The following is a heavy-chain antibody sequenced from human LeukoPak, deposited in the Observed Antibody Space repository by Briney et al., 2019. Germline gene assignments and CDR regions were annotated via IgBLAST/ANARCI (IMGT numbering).Heavy chain of an antibody. V-gene: IGHV3-30*18. CDR1: GFTFSYYS. Sequence: GRSLRLSCEASGFTFSYYSMHWVRQAPGKGLQWVAVISYDGNYKYYADSVKGRFTISRDNSKNTMYLQMNSLGTDDTAVYYCAKVGIGAGIDSWGQGTLVTVSS. D-gene: IGHD1-26*01. CDR2: ISYDGNYK. J-gene: IGHJ4*02. CDR3: AKVGIGAGIDS.